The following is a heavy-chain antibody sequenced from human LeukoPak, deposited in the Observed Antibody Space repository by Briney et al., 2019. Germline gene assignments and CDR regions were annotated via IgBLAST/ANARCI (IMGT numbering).Heavy chain of an antibody. V-gene: IGHV1-69*13. Sequence: SVKVSCKASGGTFNSHTINWVRQAPGQGLEWMGGIIPIFGTANYEQKFQGRVTITAVESTSTAYMEVSSLRSEDTAVYYCARGWLAETMVVTPYNYWGQGTLVTVSS. CDR2: IIPIFGTA. CDR3: ARGWLAETMVVTPYNY. J-gene: IGHJ4*02. CDR1: GGTFNSHT. D-gene: IGHD4-23*01.